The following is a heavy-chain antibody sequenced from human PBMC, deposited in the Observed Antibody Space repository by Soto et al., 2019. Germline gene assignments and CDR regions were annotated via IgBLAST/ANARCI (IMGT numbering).Heavy chain of an antibody. CDR3: ARVWWFGEKEYFQN. J-gene: IGHJ1*01. Sequence: PTLVNPTQTLTLTCTISGFSLSTDGMCVSWIRQPPGKALEWLARIDWNDDKYYSSSLKTRLTISKDTSKNQAVLTMTKLDPADTATYYCARVWWFGEKEYFQNWGQGTLVTVSS. D-gene: IGHD2-21*01. CDR1: GFSLSTDGMC. CDR2: IDWNDDK. V-gene: IGHV2-70*11.